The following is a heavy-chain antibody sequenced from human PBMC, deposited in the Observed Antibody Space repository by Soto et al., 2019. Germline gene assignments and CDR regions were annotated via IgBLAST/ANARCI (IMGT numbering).Heavy chain of an antibody. CDR2: IRSKANSYAT. CDR1: GFTFSGSA. J-gene: IGHJ4*02. V-gene: IGHV3-73*01. Sequence: GGSLRLSCAASGFTFSGSAMHWVRQASGKGLEWVGRIRSKANSYATAYAASVKGRFTISRDDSKNTAYLQMNSLKTEDTAVYYCTRRYFGYSSSYYFDYWGQGTLVTVSS. CDR3: TRRYFGYSSSYYFDY. D-gene: IGHD6-6*01.